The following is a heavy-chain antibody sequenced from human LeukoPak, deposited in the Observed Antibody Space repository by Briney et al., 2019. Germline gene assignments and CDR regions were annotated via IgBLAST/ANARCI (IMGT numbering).Heavy chain of an antibody. D-gene: IGHD2/OR15-2a*01. V-gene: IGHV3-15*01. Sequence: GGSLRLSCAASGITVSDAWMSWVRQAPGKGLEWVGRIKGKIDGGTTDYAAPVKGRFTVSRDDSKNTLYLQMNSLRTEDTALYYCTTGFSTGNWGQGTLVTVSS. J-gene: IGHJ4*02. CDR2: IKGKIDGGTT. CDR3: TTGFSTGN. CDR1: GITVSDAW.